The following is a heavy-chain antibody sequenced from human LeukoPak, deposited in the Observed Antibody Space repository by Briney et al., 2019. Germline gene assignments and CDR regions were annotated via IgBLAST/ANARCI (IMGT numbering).Heavy chain of an antibody. CDR2: ILPIFGTA. CDR3: ARDRGGLDP. V-gene: IGHV1-69*13. CDR1: GGTLGSYV. Sequence: SVKVSCKTSGGTLGSYVISWVRQAPGQGLDWMGGILPIFGTADYAQKFQGRVTITADESTNTAYMELKSLTSEDTAVYYCARDRGGLDPWGQGTLVTVSS. D-gene: IGHD4-23*01. J-gene: IGHJ5*02.